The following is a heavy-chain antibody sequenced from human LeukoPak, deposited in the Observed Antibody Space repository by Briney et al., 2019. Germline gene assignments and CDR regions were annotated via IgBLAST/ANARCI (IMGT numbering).Heavy chain of an antibody. CDR2: IYSGGST. CDR1: GFTVSSNY. D-gene: IGHD3-10*01. J-gene: IGHJ5*02. CDR3: ASQVYGSGPFDP. Sequence: GGSLRLSCAASGFTVSSNYMSWVRQAPGKGLEWVSVIYSGGSTYYADSVKGRFTISRDNSKNTLYLQMNSLRAEDTAVYYCASQVYGSGPFDPWGQGTMVTVSS. V-gene: IGHV3-66*04.